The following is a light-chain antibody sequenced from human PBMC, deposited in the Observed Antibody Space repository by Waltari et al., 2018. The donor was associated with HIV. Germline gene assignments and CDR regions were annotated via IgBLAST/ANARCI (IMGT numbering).Light chain of an antibody. CDR3: CSYAGSSTYV. CDR1: SSDVGSYNL. CDR2: EVS. Sequence: QSALTQPASVSGSPGQSITISCTGTSSDVGSYNLVSGYQQHPGKAPKLMVYEVSKRPSGVSSRVSGAKSGHTASLTISGLQAEDEADYYCCSYAGSSTYVFGTGTKVTVL. V-gene: IGLV2-23*02. J-gene: IGLJ1*01.